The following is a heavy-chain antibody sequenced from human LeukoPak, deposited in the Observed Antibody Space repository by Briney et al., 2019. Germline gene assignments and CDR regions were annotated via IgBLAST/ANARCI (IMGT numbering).Heavy chain of an antibody. D-gene: IGHD2-2*03. CDR3: ARVGYCSSTSCWAFDY. CDR1: GGSISSGGYY. J-gene: IGHJ4*02. V-gene: IGHV4-30-2*01. CDR2: IYHSGST. Sequence: PSQTLSLTCTVSGGSISSGGYYWSWIRQPPGKGLEWIGYIYHSGSTYYNPSLKSRVIISVDTSRNQFSLKLSSVTAADTAVYYCARVGYCSSTSCWAFDYWGQGTLVTVSS.